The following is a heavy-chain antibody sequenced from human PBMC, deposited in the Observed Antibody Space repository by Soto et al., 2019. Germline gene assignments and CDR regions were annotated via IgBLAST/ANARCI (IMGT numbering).Heavy chain of an antibody. CDR2: IGHSGSA. CDR3: ARGGNCIVSSCPLGSHYGMDV. D-gene: IGHD2-15*01. J-gene: IGHJ6*02. V-gene: IGHV4-34*01. Sequence: QVQLQQWGAGLLKPSETLSLTCAVYGGSFSGYYWTWIRQPPGKGLEWVGEIGHSGSATYSPSLKSRVTISVDTSNNQFSLRLSSVTAADTAVYCCARGGNCIVSSCPLGSHYGMDVWGQGTTVTVSS. CDR1: GGSFSGYY.